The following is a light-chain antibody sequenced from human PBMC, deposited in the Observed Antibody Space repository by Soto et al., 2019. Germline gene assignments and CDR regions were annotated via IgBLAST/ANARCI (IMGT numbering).Light chain of an antibody. V-gene: IGKV3-11*01. J-gene: IGKJ5*01. CDR3: QQRSNTRT. CDR1: QSVTNY. CDR2: DAS. Sequence: EIVLTQSPGTLSLSPGERATLTCRASQSVTNYIAWYQQRPGQAPRLLIYDASNRATGIPARFSGSGSGTDFTLTISSLEPEDFAVYYCQQRSNTRTFGQGTRLE.